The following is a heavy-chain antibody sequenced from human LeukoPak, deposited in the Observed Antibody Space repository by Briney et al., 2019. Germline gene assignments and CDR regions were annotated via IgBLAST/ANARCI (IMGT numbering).Heavy chain of an antibody. J-gene: IGHJ4*02. D-gene: IGHD5-12*01. V-gene: IGHV3-13*01. CDR2: IGTAGDT. CDR1: GFTFSSYD. Sequence: GGSLRLSCAASGFTFSSYDMHWVRQATGKGLEWVSAIGTAGDTYYPGSVKGRFTISRENAKNSLYLQMNSLRAGDTAVYYCARRGYSGYGLDYWGQGTLVTVSS. CDR3: ARRGYSGYGLDY.